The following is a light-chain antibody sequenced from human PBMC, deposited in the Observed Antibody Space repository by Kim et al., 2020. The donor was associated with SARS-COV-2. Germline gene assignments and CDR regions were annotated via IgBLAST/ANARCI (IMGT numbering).Light chain of an antibody. CDR3: LQLNTYPFT. J-gene: IGKJ3*01. CDR1: RGINSA. CDR2: GAS. V-gene: IGKV1-16*01. Sequence: DIQMTQSPSSLSASVGDRVTITCRASRGINSALSWFQQRPGKAPKSLIYGASSLESGVPSRFSGSRSGTDFTLTITSLQPEXFATYYCLQLNTYPFTFGPGTKVDIK.